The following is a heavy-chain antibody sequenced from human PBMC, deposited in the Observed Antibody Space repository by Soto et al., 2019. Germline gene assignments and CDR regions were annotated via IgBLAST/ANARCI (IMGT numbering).Heavy chain of an antibody. CDR1: GGTFSSYS. CDR3: ARGGAVVVPGSVDRHNWFDP. D-gene: IGHD2-2*01. Sequence: QVQLVQSGAEVKKPGSSVMVSCEASGGTFSSYSFSWVRQAPGQGLEWMGRVVPILGMANYAQKFQGRVTITADKSTSTVYMEMRSLRSDDTAVYYCARGGAVVVPGSVDRHNWFDPWGQGTLVTVSS. J-gene: IGHJ5*02. CDR2: VVPILGMA. V-gene: IGHV1-69*02.